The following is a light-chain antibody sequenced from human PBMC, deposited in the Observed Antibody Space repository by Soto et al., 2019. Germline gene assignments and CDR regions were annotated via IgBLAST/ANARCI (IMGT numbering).Light chain of an antibody. Sequence: QSALTQPASVSGSPGQSITISCTGTSSDVGGYNYVSWYQHHPGKAPKLIIYEVSNRPSGVSNRFSGSKSGNTASLTISGLQAEDEADYYCTSWTSSNSYVFGTGTKLTVL. CDR1: SSDVGGYNY. CDR2: EVS. J-gene: IGLJ1*01. V-gene: IGLV2-14*01. CDR3: TSWTSSNSYV.